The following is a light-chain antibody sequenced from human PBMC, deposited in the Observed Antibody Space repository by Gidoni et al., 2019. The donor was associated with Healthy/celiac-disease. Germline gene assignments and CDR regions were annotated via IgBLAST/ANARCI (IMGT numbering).Light chain of an antibody. Sequence: ELVLTHSPATLSLSPGERATLSCRAIQSVSIYLAWYQQKPGQAPRLLIYDASNRATGIPARFSGSGSGTDFALTISRLEPDDFAVYYCQQRSNWRLTCGGETKVEI. J-gene: IGKJ4*01. CDR2: DAS. CDR1: QSVSIY. V-gene: IGKV3-11*01. CDR3: QQRSNWRLT.